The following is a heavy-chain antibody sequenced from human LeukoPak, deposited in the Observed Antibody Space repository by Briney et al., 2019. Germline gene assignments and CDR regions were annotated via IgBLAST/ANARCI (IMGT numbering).Heavy chain of an antibody. V-gene: IGHV4-61*08. Sequence: ASETLSLTCTVSGVSVGSAGYYWSWLRQPPGGGLEWIGYIYYISNTNYNPSLKSRVTMSLNPSGNQFSLKLNSVTAADTAMYYCARTQSQSGSYRYYFGYWGQGTLVTVSS. CDR3: ARTQSQSGSYRYYFGY. CDR2: IYYISNT. J-gene: IGHJ4*02. CDR1: GVSVGSAGYY. D-gene: IGHD1-26*01.